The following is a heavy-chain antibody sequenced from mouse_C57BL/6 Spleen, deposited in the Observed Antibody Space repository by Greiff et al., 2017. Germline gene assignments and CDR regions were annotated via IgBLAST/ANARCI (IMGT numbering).Heavy chain of an antibody. CDR2: IYPGSGST. D-gene: IGHD2-5*01. CDR1: GYTFTSYW. J-gene: IGHJ4*01. Sequence: QVQLKESGAELVKPGASVKMSCKASGYTFTSYWITWVKQRPGQGLEWIGDIYPGSGSTNYNEKFKSKATLTVDTSSSTAYMQLSSLTSEDSAVYYCARTYYSIYYAMDYWGQGTSVTVSS. CDR3: ARTYYSIYYAMDY. V-gene: IGHV1-55*01.